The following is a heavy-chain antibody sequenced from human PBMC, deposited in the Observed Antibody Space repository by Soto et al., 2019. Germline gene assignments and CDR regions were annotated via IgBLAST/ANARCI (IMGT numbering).Heavy chain of an antibody. CDR1: GFTFSSYA. V-gene: IGHV3-30-3*01. J-gene: IGHJ4*02. CDR2: ISYDGSNK. D-gene: IGHD5-18*01. Sequence: QVQLVESGGGVVQPGRSLRLSCAASGFTFSSYAMHWVRQAPGKGLEWVAVISYDGSNKYYADSVKGRFTISRDNSKKTLYLQMNSLRADDTAVYYCARDGGLAEAMGSLWYFDYWGQGTLVTVSS. CDR3: ARDGGLAEAMGSLWYFDY.